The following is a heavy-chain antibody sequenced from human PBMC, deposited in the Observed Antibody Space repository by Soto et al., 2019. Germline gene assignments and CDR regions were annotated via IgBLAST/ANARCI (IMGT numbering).Heavy chain of an antibody. Sequence: QVQLQESGPGLVKPTQTLSLTCSVSRAFINSGGFYYSWIRQPPGKGLEWLGYIFHSGSTLYNPSXXGXXTLSADTSRNQLSLYLTSVTAADTAVYYCVRGGIAGHWFDPWGQGILVTVSS. CDR3: VRGGIAGHWFDP. D-gene: IGHD2-15*01. V-gene: IGHV4-31*03. CDR1: RAFINSGGFY. J-gene: IGHJ5*02. CDR2: IFHSGST.